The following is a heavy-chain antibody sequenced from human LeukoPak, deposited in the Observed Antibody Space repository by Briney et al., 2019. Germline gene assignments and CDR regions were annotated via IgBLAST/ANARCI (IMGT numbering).Heavy chain of an antibody. D-gene: IGHD6-13*01. CDR2: IYTSGST. CDR3: ARRGIAAAAHGWYWFDP. J-gene: IGHJ5*02. CDR1: GGSISSYY. Sequence: SETLSLTCTVSGGSISSYYWSWIRQPPGKGLGWIGYIYTSGSTNYNPSLKSRVTISVDTSKNQFSLKLSSVTAADTAVYYCARRGIAAAAHGWYWFDPWGQGTLVTVSS. V-gene: IGHV4-4*09.